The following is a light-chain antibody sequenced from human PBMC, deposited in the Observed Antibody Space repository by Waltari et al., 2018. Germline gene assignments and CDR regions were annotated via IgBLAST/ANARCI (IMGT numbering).Light chain of an antibody. CDR3: MQALQVPPT. Sequence: DIVMTQSPLSLPVTPGEPASISCRSSQSLLHSNGYNYLDWDLQKPGQSPHLFIYLGSIRASGVPDRCSGSGSGTDFTLKISRVEAEDVGVYYCMQALQVPPTFGGGTKV. CDR1: QSLLHSNGYNY. CDR2: LGS. J-gene: IGKJ4*01. V-gene: IGKV2-28*01.